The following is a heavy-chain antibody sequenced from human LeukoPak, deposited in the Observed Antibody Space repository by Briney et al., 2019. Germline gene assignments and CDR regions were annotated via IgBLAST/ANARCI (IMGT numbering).Heavy chain of an antibody. J-gene: IGHJ2*01. D-gene: IGHD5-24*01. CDR2: IYPGDSDT. CDR3: ARHRGYYNLDFDL. CDR1: GYSFTNYW. V-gene: IGHV5-51*01. Sequence: GESLKISCKGSGYSFTNYWIGWVRQMPGKGLEWMGVIYPGDSDTRYGPSFQGQVTISADKSISTAYLQWSSLKASDTAMYYCARHRGYYNLDFDLWGRGTLVTVSS.